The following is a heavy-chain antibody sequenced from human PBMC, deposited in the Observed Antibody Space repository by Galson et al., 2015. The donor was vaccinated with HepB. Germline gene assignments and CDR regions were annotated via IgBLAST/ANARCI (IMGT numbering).Heavy chain of an antibody. V-gene: IGHV3-23*01. CDR1: GFTFSSYA. Sequence: CLRLSCAASGFTFSSYAMSWVRQAPGKGLEWVAAVSGHGTTTYYADSVKGRFTISRDSSKNTVFLQMNSLRAEDMAVYYCAKSPGYSSTWGDYFDYWGQGTLVTVSS. CDR2: VSGHGTTT. J-gene: IGHJ4*02. D-gene: IGHD6-13*01. CDR3: AKSPGYSSTWGDYFDY.